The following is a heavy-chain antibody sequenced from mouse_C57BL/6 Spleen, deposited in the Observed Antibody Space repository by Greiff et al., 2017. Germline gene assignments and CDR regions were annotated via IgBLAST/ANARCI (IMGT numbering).Heavy chain of an antibody. J-gene: IGHJ4*01. CDR2: ISSGSSTI. V-gene: IGHV5-17*01. Sequence: EVKLQESGGGLVKPGGSLKLSCAASGFTFSDYGMHWVRQAPEKGLEWVAYISSGSSTIYYADTVKGRFTISRDNAKNTLFLQMTSLRSEDTAMYYCARDDYLYYYAMDYWGQGTSVTVSS. D-gene: IGHD2-4*01. CDR3: ARDDYLYYYAMDY. CDR1: GFTFSDYG.